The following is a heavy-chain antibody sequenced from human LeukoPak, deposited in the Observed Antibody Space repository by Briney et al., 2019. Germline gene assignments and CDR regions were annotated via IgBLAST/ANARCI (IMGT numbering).Heavy chain of an antibody. CDR3: ARDYSTPSYYYYYMDV. J-gene: IGHJ6*03. Sequence: SQTLSLTCTVSGGSISSGSYYWSWIRQPARKGLEWIGRIYTSGSTNYNPSLKSRVTISVDTSKNQFSLRLTSVTAADTAVYFCARDYSTPSYYYYYMDVWGKGTTVTVSS. D-gene: IGHD6-6*01. V-gene: IGHV4-61*02. CDR1: GGSISSGSYY. CDR2: IYTSGST.